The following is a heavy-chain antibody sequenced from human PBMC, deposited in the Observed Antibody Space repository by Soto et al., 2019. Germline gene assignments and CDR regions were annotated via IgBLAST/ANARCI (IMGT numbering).Heavy chain of an antibody. CDR2: IIPIFGTA. CDR1: GGTFSSYA. J-gene: IGHJ4*02. V-gene: IGHV1-69*06. CDR3: ARWHPSSGSYLYYFDY. D-gene: IGHD3-10*01. Sequence: QVQLVQSGAEVKKPGSSVKVSCKASGGTFSSYAISWVRQAPGQGLEWMGGIIPIFGTANYAQKFQGRVTITADKSTSTAYMELSSLRSEDTAMYYCARWHPSSGSYLYYFDYWGQGTLVTVSS.